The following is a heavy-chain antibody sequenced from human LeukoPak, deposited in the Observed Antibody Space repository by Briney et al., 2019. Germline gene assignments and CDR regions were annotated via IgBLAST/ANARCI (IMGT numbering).Heavy chain of an antibody. J-gene: IGHJ4*02. CDR2: ISWNSGSI. V-gene: IGHV3-9*01. CDR1: GFTFDDYA. CDR3: AKDGYSSNWSTFDY. D-gene: IGHD6-13*01. Sequence: GGSLRLSCAASGFTFDDYAMHWVRQAPGKGLEWVSGISWNSGSIDYADSVKGRFTISRDNSKNTLYLQMNSLRAEDTAVYYCAKDGYSSNWSTFDYWGQGTLVTVSS.